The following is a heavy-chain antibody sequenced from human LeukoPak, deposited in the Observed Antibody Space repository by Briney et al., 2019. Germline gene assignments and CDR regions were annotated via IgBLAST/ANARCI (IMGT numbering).Heavy chain of an antibody. V-gene: IGHV1-2*02. CDR3: ARGFDYDSSGYYDAFDI. Sequence: ASVKVSCKASGYTFTGYYMHWVRQAPGQGLEWMGWINPNSGGTNYAQKFQGRVTMTRDTSISTAYMELSRLRSDDTAVYYCARGFDYDSSGYYDAFDIRGQGTMVTVSS. J-gene: IGHJ3*02. CDR2: INPNSGGT. CDR1: GYTFTGYY. D-gene: IGHD3-22*01.